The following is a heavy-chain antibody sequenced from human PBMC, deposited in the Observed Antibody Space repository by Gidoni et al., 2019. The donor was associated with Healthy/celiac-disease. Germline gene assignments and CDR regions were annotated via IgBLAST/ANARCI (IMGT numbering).Heavy chain of an antibody. V-gene: IGHV4-30-4*01. D-gene: IGHD5-12*01. CDR3: AGGYLQPHWFDP. Sequence: QVQLQESGPGLVKPTQNLSLTCTVSGGSISSNYYYWTWIRQPPGKGLEWIGYIYYSGDSYYNPSLKSRVTLSVDTSKNHFSLKLRSVTAADTAVYYCAGGYLQPHWFDPWGQGTLVTVSS. CDR2: IYYSGDS. CDR1: GGSISSNYYY. J-gene: IGHJ5*02.